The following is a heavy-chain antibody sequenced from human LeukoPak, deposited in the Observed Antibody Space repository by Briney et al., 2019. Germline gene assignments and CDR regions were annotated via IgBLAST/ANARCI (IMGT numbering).Heavy chain of an antibody. V-gene: IGHV1-2*02. J-gene: IGHJ4*02. CDR2: INPNSGGA. CDR3: ARVDSSGWYGKY. Sequence: ASVMLSCKAPGYTCTGYDMHWVRQAPGQGLEWMGWINPNSGGANYAQKFQGRVTMTRDTSISTAYMELSRLRSDDTAVYYCARVDSSGWYGKYWGQGTLVTVSS. D-gene: IGHD6-19*01. CDR1: GYTCTGYD.